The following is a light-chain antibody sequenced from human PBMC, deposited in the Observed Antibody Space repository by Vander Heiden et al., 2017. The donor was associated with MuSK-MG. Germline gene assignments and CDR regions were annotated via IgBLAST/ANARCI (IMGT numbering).Light chain of an antibody. CDR3: LQALQVPLH. V-gene: IGKV2-28*01. Sequence: DILATQSPLSLAVTRGEPASMSCRSSQLLLCSNGHTYLNWYRQKPGQSPQLLIYLAFNRAPGVPERFSGSVSGTDVTLKISRVEAEDVGIYYCLQALQVPLHFGGGTKVEIK. CDR1: QLLLCSNGHTY. J-gene: IGKJ4*01. CDR2: LAF.